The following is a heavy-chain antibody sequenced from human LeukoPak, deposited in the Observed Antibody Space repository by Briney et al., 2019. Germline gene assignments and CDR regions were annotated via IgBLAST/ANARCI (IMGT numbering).Heavy chain of an antibody. J-gene: IGHJ4*02. Sequence: GGSLRLSCAASGFTFSSYWMSWVRQAPGKGLEWVANIKQDGSEKYYVDSVKGRFTISRDNAKNSLYLQMNSLRAEDTALYHCARDGLFASSSTSCYDYWGQGTLVTVSS. D-gene: IGHD2-2*01. CDR3: ARDGLFASSSTSCYDY. CDR1: GFTFSSYW. CDR2: IKQDGSEK. V-gene: IGHV3-7*03.